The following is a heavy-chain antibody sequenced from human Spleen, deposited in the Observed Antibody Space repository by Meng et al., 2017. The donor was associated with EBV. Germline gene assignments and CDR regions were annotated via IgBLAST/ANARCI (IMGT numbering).Heavy chain of an antibody. CDR1: GGSISSYY. D-gene: IGHD3-16*01. CDR2: IYYSGST. J-gene: IGHJ4*02. V-gene: IGHV4-59*01. Sequence: QVQLKESGPGLVKPSEPLSLTCTVSGGSISSYYWSWIRQPPGKGLEWIGYIYYSGSTNFNPSLRSRVTMSVDTSKNQLSLRLTSVTAADTAVYYCARDWGRVFDYWGQGTLVTVSS. CDR3: ARDWGRVFDY.